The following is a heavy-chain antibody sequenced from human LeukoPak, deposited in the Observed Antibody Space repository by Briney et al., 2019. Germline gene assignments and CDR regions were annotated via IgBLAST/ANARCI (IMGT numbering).Heavy chain of an antibody. J-gene: IGHJ4*02. V-gene: IGHV3-7*03. CDR1: GFTFRSYW. D-gene: IGHD3-22*01. CDR3: AKDGDYYDSSGYSDY. CDR2: IKQDGSIK. Sequence: GGSLRLSCAASGFTFRSYWMSWVRQAPGKGLEWVANIKQDGSIKNYVDSAKGRFTISRDNAKNSLYLQMNSLRAEDTAVYYCAKDGDYYDSSGYSDYWGQGTLVTVSS.